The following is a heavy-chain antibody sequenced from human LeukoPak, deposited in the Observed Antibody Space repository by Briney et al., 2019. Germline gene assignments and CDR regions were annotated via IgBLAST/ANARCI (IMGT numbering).Heavy chain of an antibody. CDR2: IGTAGDT. CDR1: GFTFSSYD. D-gene: IGHD1-26*01. V-gene: IGHV3-13*01. Sequence: GGSLRLSCAASGFTFSSYDMPWVRHATGKGLEWVSAIGTAGDTYYPGSVKGRFTISRENAKNSLYLQMNSLRAGDTAVYYCARVERSGEFDYWGQGTLVTVSS. CDR3: ARVERSGEFDY. J-gene: IGHJ4*02.